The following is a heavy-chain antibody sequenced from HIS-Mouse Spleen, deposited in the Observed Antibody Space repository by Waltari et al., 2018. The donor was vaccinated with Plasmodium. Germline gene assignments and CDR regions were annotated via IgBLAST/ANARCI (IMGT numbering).Heavy chain of an antibody. CDR2: ISYDGSNK. CDR3: AKEVLGYYDFWSRPDY. V-gene: IGHV3-30*18. CDR1: GITFSRYG. J-gene: IGHJ4*02. D-gene: IGHD3-3*01. Sequence: QVQLVESGEGVVQPGRSLRLSCAASGITFSRYGLHWVRQDPGKWLEWVAVISYDGSNKYYADSVKGRFTISRDNSKNTLYLQMNSLRAEDTAVYYCAKEVLGYYDFWSRPDYWGQGTLVTVSS.